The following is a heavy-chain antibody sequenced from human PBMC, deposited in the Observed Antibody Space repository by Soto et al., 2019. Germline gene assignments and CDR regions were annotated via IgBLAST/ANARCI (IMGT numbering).Heavy chain of an antibody. CDR1: GFTFGDYA. CDR3: TRALMATIIGPDAFDI. CDR2: IRSKAYGGTT. J-gene: IGHJ3*02. Sequence: PGGSLRLSCTASGFTFGDYAMSWVRQAPGKGLEWVGFIRSKAYGGTTEYAASVKGRFTISRDDSKSIAYLQMNSLKTEDTAVYYCTRALMATIIGPDAFDIWGQGTMVTVSS. D-gene: IGHD5-12*01. V-gene: IGHV3-49*04.